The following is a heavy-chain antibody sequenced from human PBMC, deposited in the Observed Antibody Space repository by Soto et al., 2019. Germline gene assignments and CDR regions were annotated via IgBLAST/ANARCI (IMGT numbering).Heavy chain of an antibody. D-gene: IGHD5-12*01. CDR2: IYPGDSDT. V-gene: IGHV5-51*01. J-gene: IGHJ2*01. CDR1: GYSFTSYW. Sequence: EVQLVQSGAEVKKPGESLKISCKGSGYSFTSYWIGWVRQMPGKGLEWMGIIYPGDSDTRYSPSFQGQVTSSADKSISTAYRQWSSLKASDTDMYYCERQRRDGYNSWYFDLWGRGTLVTAST. CDR3: ERQRRDGYNSWYFDL.